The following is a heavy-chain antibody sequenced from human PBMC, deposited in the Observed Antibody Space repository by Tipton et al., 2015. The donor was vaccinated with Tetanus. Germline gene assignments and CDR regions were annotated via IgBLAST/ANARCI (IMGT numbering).Heavy chain of an antibody. D-gene: IGHD2/OR15-2a*01. CDR3: ARLRVYCSTACYSREDY. Sequence: SLRLSCAGSGFLISSYAMSWVRQAPGKGLEWVANIKEDGSEMYYADSVKGRFTISRDNARNSLSVHMNSLTAEDTAVYYCARLRVYCSTACYSREDYWGQGTLVTVSS. J-gene: IGHJ4*02. CDR2: IKEDGSEM. V-gene: IGHV3-7*01. CDR1: GFLISSYA.